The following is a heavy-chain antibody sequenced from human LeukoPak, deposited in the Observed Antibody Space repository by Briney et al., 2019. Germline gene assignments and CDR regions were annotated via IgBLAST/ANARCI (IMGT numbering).Heavy chain of an antibody. Sequence: GASVKVSCKASGGTFSSYAISWVRQAPGQGLEWMGRIIPILGIANYAQKFQGRVTITADKSTSTAYMELSSLRSEDTAVYYCARDSYSSGWDDYWGQGTLDTVSS. CDR1: GGTFSSYA. J-gene: IGHJ4*02. D-gene: IGHD6-19*01. V-gene: IGHV1-69*04. CDR3: ARDSYSSGWDDY. CDR2: IIPILGIA.